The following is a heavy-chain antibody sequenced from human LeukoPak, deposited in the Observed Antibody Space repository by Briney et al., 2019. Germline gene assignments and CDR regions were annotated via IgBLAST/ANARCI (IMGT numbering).Heavy chain of an antibody. CDR3: AKSTYTRNWYRMDI. Sequence: PGGSLRLSCAASGFTFSSYGMSWVRQAPGKGLEWVSAISGMGHTSYYADSVKGRFTISREKSKSTLYLQMNSLRAEDTAVYYCAKSTYTRNWYRMDIWGQGTTVTVSS. J-gene: IGHJ6*02. CDR1: GFTFSSYG. D-gene: IGHD1-7*01. CDR2: ISGMGHTS. V-gene: IGHV3-23*01.